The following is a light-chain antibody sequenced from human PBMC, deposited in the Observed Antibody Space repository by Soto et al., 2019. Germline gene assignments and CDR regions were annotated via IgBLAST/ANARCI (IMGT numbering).Light chain of an antibody. CDR3: QQRSSWPNT. Sequence: EIVLTQSPATLSLSPGERATLSCRASQSVNTYLAWYQHKPGQAPGLLIYDASNRAAGIPARFRGSGSGTDFTLTISSLEPEDFAVYYCQQRSSWPNTFGGGTKVEIK. CDR1: QSVNTY. CDR2: DAS. J-gene: IGKJ4*01. V-gene: IGKV3-11*01.